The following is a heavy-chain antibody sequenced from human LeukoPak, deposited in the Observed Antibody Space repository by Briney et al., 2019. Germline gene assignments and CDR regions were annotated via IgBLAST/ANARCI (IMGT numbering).Heavy chain of an antibody. D-gene: IGHD3-10*01. CDR1: GYTFTSNA. V-gene: IGHV1-3*01. J-gene: IGHJ4*02. CDR3: ARGYGSGAYFLDY. Sequence: ASVKVSCKASGYTFTSNAIHWVRQAPGQRLEWMGWINAGNGNTKYSQRFQVRVTITRDTSASTAYMELSSLRSEDTAVYYCARGYGSGAYFLDYWGQGTLVTVSS. CDR2: INAGNGNT.